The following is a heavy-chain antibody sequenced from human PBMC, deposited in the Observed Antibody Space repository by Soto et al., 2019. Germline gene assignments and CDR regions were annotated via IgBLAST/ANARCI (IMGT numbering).Heavy chain of an antibody. D-gene: IGHD6-19*01. CDR2: IYYSGST. CDR3: ARGIAVAGPIGGWFDP. CDR1: GDSISSYY. V-gene: IGHV4-59*08. Sequence: ETLSLTCTVSGDSISSYYWTWIRQPPGKGLEWIGYIYYSGSTNYNPSLKSRVTISVDTSKNQFSLKLSSVTAADTAVYYCARGIAVAGPIGGWFDPWGQGTLVTVSS. J-gene: IGHJ5*02.